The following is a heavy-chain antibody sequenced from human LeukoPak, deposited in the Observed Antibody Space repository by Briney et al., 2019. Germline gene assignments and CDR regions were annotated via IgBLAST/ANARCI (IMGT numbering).Heavy chain of an antibody. CDR2: ISSSSSYI. Sequence: GGSLRLSCAASGFTFSSYSMNWVRQAPGKGLEWVSSISSSSSYIYYADSVKGRFTISRDNAKNSLYLQMNSLRAEDTAVYYCARGSSSWNFDCWGQGTLVTVSS. D-gene: IGHD6-13*01. V-gene: IGHV3-21*01. CDR3: ARGSSSWNFDC. J-gene: IGHJ4*02. CDR1: GFTFSSYS.